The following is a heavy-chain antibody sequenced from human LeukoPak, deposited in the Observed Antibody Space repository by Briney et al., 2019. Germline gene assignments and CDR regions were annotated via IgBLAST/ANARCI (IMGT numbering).Heavy chain of an antibody. J-gene: IGHJ4*02. Sequence: GGSLRLSCAASGFSFSSYSMNWVRQARGKGLELDSFISSSSSTIYYADSVKGRFTISRDNAKNSLYLQMNSLRAEDTAVYYCAREGSYYGSGNHDYGGQGTLVTVSS. D-gene: IGHD3-10*01. CDR3: AREGSYYGSGNHDY. CDR1: GFSFSSYS. V-gene: IGHV3-48*01. CDR2: ISSSSSTI.